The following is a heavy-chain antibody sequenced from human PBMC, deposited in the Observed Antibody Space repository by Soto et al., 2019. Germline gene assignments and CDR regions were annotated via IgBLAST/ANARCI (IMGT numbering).Heavy chain of an antibody. CDR1: GGTFSSYA. CDR2: IIPIFGTA. J-gene: IGHJ4*02. CDR3: ARPSGGYGSGSYFSAPFDY. Sequence: SVKVSCKASGGTFSSYAINWVRQAPGQGLEWMGGIIPIFGTANYAQKFQGRVTITADESTSTAYMELSSLRSEDTAVYYCARPSGGYGSGSYFSAPFDYWGQGTLVTVSS. D-gene: IGHD3-10*01. V-gene: IGHV1-69*13.